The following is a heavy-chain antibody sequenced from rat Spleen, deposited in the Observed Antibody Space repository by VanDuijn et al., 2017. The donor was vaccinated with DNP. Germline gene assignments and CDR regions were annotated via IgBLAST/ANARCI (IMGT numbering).Heavy chain of an antibody. CDR3: ARYRSYSSYIPFDY. V-gene: IGHV3-1*01. D-gene: IGHD1-2*01. Sequence: EVQLQESGPGLVKPSQSLSLTCSVTGYSITSNYWGWIRKFPGNKMEWIGHISYSGSTSYNPSLKSRISINRDTSKNQFFLQLNSVTTEDTATYYCARYRSYSSYIPFDYWGQGVMVTVSS. CDR2: ISYSGST. J-gene: IGHJ2*01. CDR1: GYSITSNY.